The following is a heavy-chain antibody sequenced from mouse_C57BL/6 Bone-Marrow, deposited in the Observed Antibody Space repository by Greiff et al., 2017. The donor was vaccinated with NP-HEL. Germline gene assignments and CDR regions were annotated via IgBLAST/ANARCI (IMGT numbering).Heavy chain of an antibody. CDR2: ISYDGSN. Sequence: EVQLQQSGPGLVKPSQSLSLTCSVTGYSITSGYYWNWIRQFPGNKLEWMGYISYDGSNNYNPSLKNRISITRDTSKNQFFLKLNSVTTEDTATYYCARTGLGTYYAMDYWGQGTSVTVSS. CDR3: ARTGLGTYYAMDY. J-gene: IGHJ4*01. V-gene: IGHV3-6*01. CDR1: GYSITSGYY. D-gene: IGHD3-1*01.